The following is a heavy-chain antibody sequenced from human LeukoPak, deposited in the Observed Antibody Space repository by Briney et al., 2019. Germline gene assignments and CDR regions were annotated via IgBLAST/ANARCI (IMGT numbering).Heavy chain of an antibody. D-gene: IGHD6-13*01. CDR1: GFTLSSYW. Sequence: GGSLRLSCAASGFTLSSYWMSWVRQAPGKGLEWVANIKYDGSEKDYVGSVKGRFTISRDNAKNSLYLQMNSLRAEDTAVYYCARDMAPAGLFFDYWGQGTLVTVSS. CDR2: IKYDGSEK. J-gene: IGHJ4*02. V-gene: IGHV3-7*01. CDR3: ARDMAPAGLFFDY.